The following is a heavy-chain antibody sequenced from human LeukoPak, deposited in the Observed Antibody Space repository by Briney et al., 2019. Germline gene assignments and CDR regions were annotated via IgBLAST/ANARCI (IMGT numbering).Heavy chain of an antibody. D-gene: IGHD3-22*01. V-gene: IGHV3-23*01. CDR2: MSGSGGST. J-gene: IGHJ3*02. CDR3: ARDRDTMIAGAFDI. Sequence: PGGSLRLSCAASGFTFSAYAVSWVRQAPGKGLEWVSSMSGSGGSTYYADSVKGRFTISRDNSNNTLYLQMNSLRAEDTAVYYCARDRDTMIAGAFDIWGQGTMVTVSS. CDR1: GFTFSAYA.